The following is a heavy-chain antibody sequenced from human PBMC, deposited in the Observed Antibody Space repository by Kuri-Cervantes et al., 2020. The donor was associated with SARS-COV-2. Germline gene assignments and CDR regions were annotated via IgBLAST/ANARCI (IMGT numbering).Heavy chain of an antibody. D-gene: IGHD2-2*02. CDR2: ISYEGSNK. CDR1: GFTFSSYG. Sequence: GGSLRLSCAASGFTFSSYGMYWVRQAPGKGLEWVAVISYEGSNKYSGDSVKGRFTISRDNSKNTLYLQMNSLRAEDTAVYYCARGSLGYCSSTSCYMGMDFDYWGQGTLVTVSS. CDR3: ARGSLGYCSSTSCYMGMDFDY. V-gene: IGHV3-30*03. J-gene: IGHJ4*02.